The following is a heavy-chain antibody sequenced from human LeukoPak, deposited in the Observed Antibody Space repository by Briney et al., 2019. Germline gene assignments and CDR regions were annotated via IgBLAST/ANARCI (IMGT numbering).Heavy chain of an antibody. CDR2: IYYSGST. CDR1: GGSISSYY. Sequence: SETLSLTCTFSGGSISSYYWSWIRQPPGKGLEWIGYIYYSGSTNYNPSLKSRVTISVDTSKNQFSLKLSSVTAADTAVYYCARGIAAAGTGFDYWGQGTLVTVSS. D-gene: IGHD6-13*01. J-gene: IGHJ4*02. V-gene: IGHV4-59*01. CDR3: ARGIAAAGTGFDY.